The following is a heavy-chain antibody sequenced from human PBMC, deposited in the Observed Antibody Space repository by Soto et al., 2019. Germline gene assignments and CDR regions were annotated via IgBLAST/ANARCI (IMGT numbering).Heavy chain of an antibody. CDR3: ARWYSSGWYSWFDP. CDR2: IYYSGST. V-gene: IGHV4-31*03. CDR1: GGSISSGGYY. J-gene: IGHJ5*02. Sequence: TXSLTCTVSGGSISSGGYYWSLIRHHPGKGLEWIGYIYYSGSTYYNPSLKSRVTISVDTSKNQFSLKLSSVTAADTAAYYCARWYSSGWYSWFDPWGQGTLVTVSS. D-gene: IGHD6-19*01.